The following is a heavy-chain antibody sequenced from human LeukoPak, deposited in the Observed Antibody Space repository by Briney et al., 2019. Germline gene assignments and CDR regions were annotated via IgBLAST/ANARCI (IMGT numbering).Heavy chain of an antibody. D-gene: IGHD5-12*01. CDR2: MNPNSGNT. V-gene: IGHV1-8*01. Sequence: ASVKVSCKASEYTFTSYDINWVRQATGQGLEWMGWMNPNSGNTGYAQKFQGRVTMTRNTSISTAYMELSSLTFEDTAVYYCARGRHPGPTWISEYWGQGTLVTVSS. CDR1: EYTFTSYD. CDR3: ARGRHPGPTWISEY. J-gene: IGHJ4*02.